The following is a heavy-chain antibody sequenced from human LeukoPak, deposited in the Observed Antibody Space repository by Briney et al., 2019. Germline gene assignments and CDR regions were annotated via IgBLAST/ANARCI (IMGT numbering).Heavy chain of an antibody. Sequence: PSETLSLTCTVSGGSISSYYWSWIRQPPGKGLEWIGYIYYSGSTNYNPPLKSRVTMSVDTSKNQFSLKLSSVTAADTAVYYCARAPSIVGAYSYFDYWGQGTLVTVSS. V-gene: IGHV4-59*12. CDR1: GGSISSYY. CDR2: IYYSGST. J-gene: IGHJ4*02. CDR3: ARAPSIVGAYSYFDY. D-gene: IGHD1-26*01.